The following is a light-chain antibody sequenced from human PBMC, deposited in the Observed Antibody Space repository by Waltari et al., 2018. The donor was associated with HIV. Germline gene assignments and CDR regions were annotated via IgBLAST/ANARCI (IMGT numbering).Light chain of an antibody. J-gene: IGLJ2*01. Sequence: QSVLTQPPSASGTPGQRVTISCSGSSSNIGSHYVYWYQQLPGTAPKLLIYRNKQRPSGVPDRFSGAKSGTSASLAISGLRSEDEADYYCAAWDDSLSGVVIGGGTKLTVL. V-gene: IGLV1-47*01. CDR2: RNK. CDR1: SSNIGSHY. CDR3: AAWDDSLSGVV.